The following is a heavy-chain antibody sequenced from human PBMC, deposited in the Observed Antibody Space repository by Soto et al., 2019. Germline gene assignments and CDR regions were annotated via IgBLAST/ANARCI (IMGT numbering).Heavy chain of an antibody. Sequence: QVQLVQSGAEVKKPGASVKVSCKASGYTFTSYGISWVRQAPGQGLEWMRWISAYNGNTNYAQKLQGRVTMTTDTSTSTAYMELRSLRSDDTAVYYCARVTVVVVAAIKFDYWGQGTLVTVSS. V-gene: IGHV1-18*01. J-gene: IGHJ4*02. D-gene: IGHD2-15*01. CDR2: ISAYNGNT. CDR1: GYTFTSYG. CDR3: ARVTVVVVAAIKFDY.